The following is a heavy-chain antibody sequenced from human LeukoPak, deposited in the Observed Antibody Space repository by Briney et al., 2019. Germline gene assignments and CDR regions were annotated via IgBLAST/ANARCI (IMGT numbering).Heavy chain of an antibody. CDR3: ARLLSRGYCSSTSCYQNRRFDY. V-gene: IGHV1-8*01. Sequence: ASVDVSCKASGYTFTSYDINWVRQATGQGLEWMGWMNPNSGNTGYAQKFQGRVTMTRNTSISTAYMELSSLRSEDTAVYYCARLLSRGYCSSTSCYQNRRFDYWGQGTLVTVSS. D-gene: IGHD2-2*01. J-gene: IGHJ4*02. CDR1: GYTFTSYD. CDR2: MNPNSGNT.